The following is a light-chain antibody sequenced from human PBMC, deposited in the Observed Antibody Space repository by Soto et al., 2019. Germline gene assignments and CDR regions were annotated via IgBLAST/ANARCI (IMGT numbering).Light chain of an antibody. J-gene: IGKJ1*01. V-gene: IGKV1-39*01. CDR2: AAS. CDR3: QQSYSTPAWT. Sequence: ITQSPVSLPVTPSERVTITCRASQSIRSYLNCYQQKPGKAPKLLIYAASSLQSGVPSRFSGSGSGTDFTLTISSLQPEDFATYYCQQSYSTPAWTFGQGTKVDNK. CDR1: QSIRSY.